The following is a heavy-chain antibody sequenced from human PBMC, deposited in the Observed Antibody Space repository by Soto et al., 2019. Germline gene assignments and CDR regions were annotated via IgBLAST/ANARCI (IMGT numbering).Heavy chain of an antibody. V-gene: IGHV3-53*01. CDR3: ARSEQRPYYFDY. CDR2: IYGGGTT. J-gene: IGHJ4*02. Sequence: GGSLRLSCAASGFTVSSNYMSWVRQAPGKGLEWVSVIYGGGTTYYADSVEGRFTISRDDSKNTLYLQMHSLRAEDTAVYYCARSEQRPYYFDYWGQGTLGTSPQ. CDR1: GFTVSSNY. D-gene: IGHD6-25*01.